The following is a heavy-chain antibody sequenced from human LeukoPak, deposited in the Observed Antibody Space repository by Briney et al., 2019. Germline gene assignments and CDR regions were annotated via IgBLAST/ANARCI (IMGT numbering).Heavy chain of an antibody. CDR3: AREQGYYSVPGY. CDR2: ISGSSSHI. J-gene: IGHJ4*02. V-gene: IGHV3-11*06. CDR1: GFTFSDYY. D-gene: IGHD3-22*01. Sequence: GGSLRLSCEASGFTFSDYYLSWIRQAPGKGLEWISYISGSSSHINYADSVKGRFTISRDNAKKSVYLQMDSLRVEDTAVYYCAREQGYYSVPGYWGQGTQVTVSS.